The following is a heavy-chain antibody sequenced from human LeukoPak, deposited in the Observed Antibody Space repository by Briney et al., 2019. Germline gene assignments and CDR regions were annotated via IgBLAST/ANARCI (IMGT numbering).Heavy chain of an antibody. Sequence: ASVKVSCKASGYTFTSYDINWVRQATGQGLEWMGWMNPNRGNTGYAQKFQGRVTMTRNTSISTAYMELSSLRSEDTAVYYCARGHRLYSSGWYPAYWGQGTLVTVSS. CDR1: GYTFTSYD. J-gene: IGHJ4*02. CDR2: MNPNRGNT. V-gene: IGHV1-8*01. CDR3: ARGHRLYSSGWYPAY. D-gene: IGHD6-19*01.